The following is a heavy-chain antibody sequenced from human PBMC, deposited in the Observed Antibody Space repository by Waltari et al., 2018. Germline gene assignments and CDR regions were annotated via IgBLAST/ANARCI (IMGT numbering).Heavy chain of an antibody. J-gene: IGHJ4*02. Sequence: QVQLQESGPGLVTPSETLSLTCPVSGGSISSYSWGWIRQPPGKGLEWIGYIYYSGSTNYNPSLKSRVTISVDTSKNQFSLKLSSVTAADTAVYYCARDGPSGWFDYWGQGTLVTVSS. CDR2: IYYSGST. D-gene: IGHD6-19*01. CDR3: ARDGPSGWFDY. V-gene: IGHV4-59*01. CDR1: GGSISSYS.